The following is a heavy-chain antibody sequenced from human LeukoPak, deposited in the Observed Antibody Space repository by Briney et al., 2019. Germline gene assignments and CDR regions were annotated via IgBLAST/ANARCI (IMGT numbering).Heavy chain of an antibody. CDR1: GFTFSSYA. D-gene: IGHD2-2*01. CDR3: AKKGSLVSPGNYFDY. V-gene: IGHV3-23*05. Sequence: GGSPRLSCAASGFTFSSYAMSWVRQAPGEGLEWVSSLDESGSATYYADSVKGRFTISRDNSKNTLYLQMDSLRAEDTAVYYCAKKGSLVSPGNYFDYWGQGTLVTVSS. J-gene: IGHJ4*02. CDR2: LDESGSAT.